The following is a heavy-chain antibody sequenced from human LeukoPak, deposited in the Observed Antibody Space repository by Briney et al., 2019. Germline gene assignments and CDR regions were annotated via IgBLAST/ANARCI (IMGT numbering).Heavy chain of an antibody. CDR3: VRDCTVAGLYYVRDV. Sequence: GGPLRLSCAASGFTVSSHYMRWVRHAPGKALECVSVIYSGSSTYYADSVKGRFTISRNNSKNKLYLQMNSLRAEDRAVYYCVRDCTVAGLYYVRDVWGKGTTVTVSS. V-gene: IGHV3-53*01. D-gene: IGHD6-19*01. J-gene: IGHJ6*04. CDR1: GFTVSSHY. CDR2: IYSGSST.